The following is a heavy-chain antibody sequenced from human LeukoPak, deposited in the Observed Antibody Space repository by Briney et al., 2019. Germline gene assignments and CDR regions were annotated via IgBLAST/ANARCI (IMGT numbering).Heavy chain of an antibody. CDR1: GGSISNYY. CDR3: ARGLSWLRPYYYYYYMDV. D-gene: IGHD5-12*01. V-gene: IGHV4-59*01. CDR2: IYNSGRT. J-gene: IGHJ6*03. Sequence: MTSETLSLTCTVSGGSISNYYWNWIRQPPGKGLEWIGYIYNSGRTNYNPSLKSRVTVSVDTSKNQFSLKLSSVTAADTAVYYCARGLSWLRPYYYYYYMDVWGKGTTVTVSS.